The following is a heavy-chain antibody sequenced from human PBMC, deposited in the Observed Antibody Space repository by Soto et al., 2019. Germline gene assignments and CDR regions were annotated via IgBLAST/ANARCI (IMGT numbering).Heavy chain of an antibody. V-gene: IGHV3-30-3*01. CDR2: ISYDGSNK. J-gene: IGHJ6*02. Sequence: QVQLVESGGGVVQPGRSLRLSCAASGFTFSSYAMHWVRQAPGKGLEWVAVISYDGSNKYYADSVKGRFTISRDNSKNTLYLQMNSLRAEDTAVYYCARENSKRVRFYYGMDVWGQGTTVTVSS. D-gene: IGHD3-22*01. CDR1: GFTFSSYA. CDR3: ARENSKRVRFYYGMDV.